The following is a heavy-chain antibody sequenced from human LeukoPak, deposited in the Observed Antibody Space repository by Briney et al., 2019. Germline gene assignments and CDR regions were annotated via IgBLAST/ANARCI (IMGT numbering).Heavy chain of an antibody. D-gene: IGHD1-26*01. J-gene: IGHJ4*02. CDR1: GFTFSSYE. CDR2: ISSSGSTI. Sequence: GGSLRLSCAASGFTFSSYEMNWVRQAPGKGLEWVSYISSSGSTIYYADSVKGRFTISRDNAKNSLYLQMNSLRAEDTAVYYCARRESGSYSDYFDYWGQGTLVTVSS. CDR3: ARRESGSYSDYFDY. V-gene: IGHV3-48*03.